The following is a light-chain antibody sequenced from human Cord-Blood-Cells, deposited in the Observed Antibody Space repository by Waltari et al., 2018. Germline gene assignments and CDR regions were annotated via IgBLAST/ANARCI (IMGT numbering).Light chain of an antibody. Sequence: QSALTQPASVSGSPGRSITISCTGTSSDVGRYNHVPWYQQHPGKAPKLMIYDVSKRPSGVSNRFSGSKSGNTASLTISGLQAEDEADYYCSSYTSSSTYVFGTGTKVTVL. CDR2: DVS. CDR1: SSDVGRYNH. J-gene: IGLJ1*01. CDR3: SSYTSSSTYV. V-gene: IGLV2-14*01.